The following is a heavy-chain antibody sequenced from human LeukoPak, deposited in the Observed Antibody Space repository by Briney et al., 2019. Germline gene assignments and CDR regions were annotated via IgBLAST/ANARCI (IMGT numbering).Heavy chain of an antibody. CDR2: INSSSGYT. Sequence: GGSLRLSCAASGFTFSNYNMSWVRQAPGKGLEWVSSINSSSGYTYYADSVKGRFTISRDNAKNSLYLQMHRLRDEDMAVYYCARDLMGWRLHYFDYWGQGTLVTVSS. J-gene: IGHJ4*02. CDR1: GFTFSNYN. V-gene: IGHV3-21*01. CDR3: ARDLMGWRLHYFDY. D-gene: IGHD2-8*01.